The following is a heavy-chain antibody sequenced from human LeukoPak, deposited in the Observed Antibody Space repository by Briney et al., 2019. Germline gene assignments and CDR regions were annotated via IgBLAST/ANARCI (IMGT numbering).Heavy chain of an antibody. Sequence: GGSLRLSCAASGFTFSSYAMSWVRQAPGKGLEWVSAISGSGGSTFYADSVKGRFTISRDNSKNTLYLQMNSLRAEDTAVYYCARGGSYLSAFDIWGQGTMVTVSS. CDR2: ISGSGGST. V-gene: IGHV3-23*01. J-gene: IGHJ3*02. CDR3: ARGGSYLSAFDI. D-gene: IGHD1-26*01. CDR1: GFTFSSYA.